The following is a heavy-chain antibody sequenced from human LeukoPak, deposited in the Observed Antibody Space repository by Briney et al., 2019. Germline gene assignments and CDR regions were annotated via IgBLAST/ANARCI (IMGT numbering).Heavy chain of an antibody. CDR1: GFTFSSYA. CDR2: ISGSGGST. D-gene: IGHD7-27*01. Sequence: GGSLRLSCAASGFTFSSYAMSWVRQAPWKGLEWVSSISGSGGSTYYADSVKGRFTISRDNSKNTLYLQMNSLRAEDTAVYYCAKEPTGIRTGYFDYWGQGTLVTVSS. J-gene: IGHJ4*02. V-gene: IGHV3-23*01. CDR3: AKEPTGIRTGYFDY.